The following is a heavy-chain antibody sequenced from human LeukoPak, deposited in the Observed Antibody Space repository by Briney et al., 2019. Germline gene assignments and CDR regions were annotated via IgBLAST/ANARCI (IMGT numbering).Heavy chain of an antibody. Sequence: PSETLSLTCAVSGFSISSGYYWGWIWPPPGKGLEWIGIIYHSGRAYYSPSLKSRVTISVDTSKNQFSLHLSSMTAADTAVYYCAREGTSGWYNYWGQGTLVTVSS. CDR1: GFSISSGYY. CDR3: AREGTSGWYNY. D-gene: IGHD6-19*01. CDR2: IYHSGRA. V-gene: IGHV4-38-2*02. J-gene: IGHJ4*02.